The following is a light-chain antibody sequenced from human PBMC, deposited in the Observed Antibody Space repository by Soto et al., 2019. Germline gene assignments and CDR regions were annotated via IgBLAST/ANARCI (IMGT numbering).Light chain of an antibody. V-gene: IGLV1-51*01. CDR2: YNI. J-gene: IGLJ3*02. CDR3: GTWDSSLSAWV. CDR1: SSNVGDNY. Sequence: QSVLTQPPSVSAAPGQKVTISCSGSSSNVGDNYVSSYQQLPGTAPNLLIYYNIKRPSGIPDRFSGSKSGTSATLGITGLQTGDEADYYCGTWDSSLSAWVFGGGTKLTVL.